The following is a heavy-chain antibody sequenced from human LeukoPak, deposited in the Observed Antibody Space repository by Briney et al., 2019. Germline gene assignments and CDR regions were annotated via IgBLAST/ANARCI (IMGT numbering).Heavy chain of an antibody. J-gene: IGHJ6*02. CDR2: ISSSSSYT. D-gene: IGHD5-24*01. Sequence: GGSLRLSCAASGFTFSDYYMSWIRQAPGKGLEWVSYISSSSSYTNYADSVKGRFTISRDNAKNSLYLQMNSLRAEDTAVYYCARDIRKLQPYYYYGMDVWGQGTTVTVSS. CDR3: ARDIRKLQPYYYYGMDV. V-gene: IGHV3-11*06. CDR1: GFTFSDYY.